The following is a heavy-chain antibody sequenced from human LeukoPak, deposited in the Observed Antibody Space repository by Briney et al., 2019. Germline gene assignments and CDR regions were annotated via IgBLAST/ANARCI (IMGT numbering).Heavy chain of an antibody. D-gene: IGHD2-15*01. Sequence: SQTLSLTCTVSGGSVSSGSYHWSWIRQPAGKGLEWIGRIYTNGITHYNPSLKSRVTMSIDTSKNQLSLKLSSVTAADTAVYYCARDPVGHCSGGSCPPGSYYAMDVWGQGTTVTVSS. J-gene: IGHJ6*02. CDR1: GGSVSSGSYH. CDR2: IYTNGIT. CDR3: ARDPVGHCSGGSCPPGSYYAMDV. V-gene: IGHV4-61*02.